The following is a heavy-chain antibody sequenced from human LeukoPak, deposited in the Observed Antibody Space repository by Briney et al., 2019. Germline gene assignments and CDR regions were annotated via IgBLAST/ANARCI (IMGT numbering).Heavy chain of an antibody. Sequence: ASVKVSCKASGYTFTGYYMHWVRQAPGQGLERMGWINPNSGGTNYAQKLQGRVTMTTDTSTSTAYVELRSLRSDDTAVYYCARDVHDVGYFDYWGQGTLVTVSS. CDR1: GYTFTGYY. CDR2: INPNSGGT. J-gene: IGHJ4*02. V-gene: IGHV1-2*02. CDR3: ARDVHDVGYFDY. D-gene: IGHD1-1*01.